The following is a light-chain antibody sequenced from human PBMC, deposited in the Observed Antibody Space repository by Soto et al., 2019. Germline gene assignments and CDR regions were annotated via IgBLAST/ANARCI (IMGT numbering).Light chain of an antibody. V-gene: IGLV2-14*01. J-gene: IGLJ7*01. CDR2: EVT. CDR3: AAWDDSLSGAV. CDR1: SSDVGGYNY. Sequence: QSALTQPASVSGSPGQSITISCTGTSSDVGGYNYVSWYQHHPGKAPKLMIYEVTNRPSGVSNRFSGSKSGNTASLTISGLQAEDEADYYCAAWDDSLSGAVFGGGTKLTVL.